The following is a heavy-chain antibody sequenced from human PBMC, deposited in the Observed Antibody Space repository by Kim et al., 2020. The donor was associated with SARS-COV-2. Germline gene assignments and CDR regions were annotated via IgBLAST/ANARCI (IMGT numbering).Heavy chain of an antibody. D-gene: IGHD2-15*01. V-gene: IGHV3-30*04. CDR1: GFTFSSYA. CDR2: ISYDGSNK. Sequence: GGSLRLSCAASGFTFSSYAMHWVRQAPGKGLEWVAVISYDGSNKYYADSVKGRFTISRDNSKNTLYLQMNSLRAEDTAVYYCARGDIVVVVAATTPTDY. J-gene: IGHJ4*01. CDR3: ARGDIVVVVAATTPTDY.